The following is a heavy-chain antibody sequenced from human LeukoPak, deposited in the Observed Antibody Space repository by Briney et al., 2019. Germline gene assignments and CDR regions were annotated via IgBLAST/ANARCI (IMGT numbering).Heavy chain of an antibody. J-gene: IGHJ4*02. CDR2: IAYDGSIK. CDR1: GFTFSSYP. Sequence: GRSLRLSCAASGFTFSSYPMHWVRQAPGKGLEWVAVIAYDGSIKLYADSVKGRFIISRDDSKNTLYLQMNGLRGEDTAVYHCARDMFRGAPDYFDYWGQGTLVTVSS. D-gene: IGHD3-10*01. V-gene: IGHV3-30*04. CDR3: ARDMFRGAPDYFDY.